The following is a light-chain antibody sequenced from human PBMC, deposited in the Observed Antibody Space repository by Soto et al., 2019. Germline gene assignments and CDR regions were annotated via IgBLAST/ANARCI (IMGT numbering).Light chain of an antibody. Sequence: EIVLTQSPGTLSLSPGERATLSCRASQSVSSSYLAWYQQKPGQAPRLLIYGASSRATGIPDRFSGSGSGTDFPLTISRLEAEDFAVYYCQQYGSSPPWTFGQGTKVEIK. CDR3: QQYGSSPPWT. J-gene: IGKJ1*01. V-gene: IGKV3-20*01. CDR2: GAS. CDR1: QSVSSSY.